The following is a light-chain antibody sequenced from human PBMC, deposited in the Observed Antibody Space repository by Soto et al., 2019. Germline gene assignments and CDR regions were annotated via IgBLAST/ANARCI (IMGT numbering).Light chain of an antibody. J-gene: IGLJ1*01. V-gene: IGLV2-14*01. CDR3: SSYTTSGTYV. Sequence: QSVLTQPASVSGSPGQSITISCTGTSSDIDAYNYVSWYQQHPGKAPKLMIYDVSNRPSGISNRFSGSKSGNTASLTISGLQAEDEADYYCSSYTTSGTYVFGAGTKVAVL. CDR2: DVS. CDR1: SSDIDAYNY.